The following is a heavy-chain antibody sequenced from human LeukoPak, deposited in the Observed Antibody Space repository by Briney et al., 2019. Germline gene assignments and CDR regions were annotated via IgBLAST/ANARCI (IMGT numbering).Heavy chain of an antibody. CDR3: ARDRGGLNAFDI. J-gene: IGHJ3*02. CDR1: GFTFSSYG. D-gene: IGHD3-10*01. Sequence: PGGSLRLSCAASGFTFSSYGMHWVRQAPGKGLEWVAVISYDGSNKYYADSVKGRFTISRDNAKNSLYLQMHSLRAEDTAVYYCARDRGGLNAFDIWGQGTMVTVSS. V-gene: IGHV3-30*03. CDR2: ISYDGSNK.